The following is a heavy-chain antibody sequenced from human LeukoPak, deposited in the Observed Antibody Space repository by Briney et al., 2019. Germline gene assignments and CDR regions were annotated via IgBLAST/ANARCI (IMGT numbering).Heavy chain of an antibody. Sequence: ASVKVFCKASGYTFTGYYMHWVRQAPGQGLEWMGWINPNSGGTNYAQKFQGRVTMTRDTSISTAYMELSRLRSDDTAVYYCAREGGYSRGLDYWGQGTLVTVSS. CDR3: AREGGYSRGLDY. CDR2: INPNSGGT. D-gene: IGHD6-13*01. J-gene: IGHJ4*02. V-gene: IGHV1-2*02. CDR1: GYTFTGYY.